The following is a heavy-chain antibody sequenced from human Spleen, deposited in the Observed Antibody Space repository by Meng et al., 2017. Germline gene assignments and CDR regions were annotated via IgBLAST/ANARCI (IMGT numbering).Heavy chain of an antibody. CDR3: TKDTRGGSGSYSWGTFDV. D-gene: IGHD3-10*01. CDR2: VSASGRST. CDR1: EFTFSTYN. J-gene: IGHJ3*01. V-gene: IGHV3-23*01. Sequence: GESLKISCAASEFTFSTYNMSWVRQTPGKGLEWLSGVSASGRSTVYADSVKGRFTISRDNSKNTLYLQMSSLRVEDTAIYYCTKDTRGGSGSYSWGTFDVWGQATMVTVSS.